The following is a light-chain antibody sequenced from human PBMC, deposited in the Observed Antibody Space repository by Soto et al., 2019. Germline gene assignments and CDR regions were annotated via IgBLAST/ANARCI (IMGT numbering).Light chain of an antibody. CDR2: NND. CDR3: AAWDDSLSGRV. Sequence: QSVLTQPPSASGTPGQRVTMSCSGSGSNIGPNYVYWFQQFPGTAPKLLIYNNDQRPSGVPYRFSASKSGTSASLDISGLRSEDEADYYCAAWDDSLSGRVFGGGTKLTVL. CDR1: GSNIGPNY. J-gene: IGLJ3*02. V-gene: IGLV1-47*02.